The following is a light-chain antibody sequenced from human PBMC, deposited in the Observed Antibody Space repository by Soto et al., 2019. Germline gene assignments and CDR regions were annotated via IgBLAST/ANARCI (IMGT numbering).Light chain of an antibody. Sequence: QSVLTQPASVSGSPGQSITISCTGTSSDVGSYNLVSWYQQHPGKAPKLMIYEVSKRPSGVSNRFSGSKPGNTASLTISGLQAEDEADYYCCSYAGSSTVFGTGTKVTVL. CDR1: SSDVGSYNL. CDR2: EVS. CDR3: CSYAGSSTV. J-gene: IGLJ1*01. V-gene: IGLV2-23*02.